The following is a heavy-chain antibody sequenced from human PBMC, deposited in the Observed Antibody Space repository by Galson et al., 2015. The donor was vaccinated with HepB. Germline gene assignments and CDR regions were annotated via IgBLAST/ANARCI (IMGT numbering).Heavy chain of an antibody. J-gene: IGHJ4*02. CDR2: ISGSGGSA. D-gene: IGHD3-16*02. CDR3: VAYHDYVWGTYRYVASADFDY. V-gene: IGHV3-23*01. Sequence: SLRLSCAASGLTFSSYAMSWVRQAPGKGLEWISTISGSGGSAYYADSLRGRFTISRDSAKNTLFLQMNSLRAEDTAVYYCVAYHDYVWGTYRYVASADFDYWGQGTLVTVSS. CDR1: GLTFSSYA.